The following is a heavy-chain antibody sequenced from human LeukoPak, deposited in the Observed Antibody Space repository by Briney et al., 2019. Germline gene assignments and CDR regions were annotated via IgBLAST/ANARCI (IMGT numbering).Heavy chain of an antibody. CDR1: GGSISSYY. V-gene: IGHV4-59*04. Sequence: SETLSPTCTVSGGSISSYYWSWIRQPPGKGLEWIGYIYYSGSTYYNPSLKSRVTISVDTSKNQFSLKLSSVTAADTAVYYCATFSYSSTNWGQGTLVTVSS. J-gene: IGHJ4*02. D-gene: IGHD6-13*01. CDR3: ATFSYSSTN. CDR2: IYYSGST.